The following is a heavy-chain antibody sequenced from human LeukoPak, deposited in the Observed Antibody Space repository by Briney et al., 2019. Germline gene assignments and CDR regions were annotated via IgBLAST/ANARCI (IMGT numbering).Heavy chain of an antibody. CDR2: IKQDGSEK. J-gene: IGHJ4*02. D-gene: IGHD5-24*01. V-gene: IGHV3-7*03. CDR3: ARGRDGYNRYPTQFDY. CDR1: GFTFSSYW. Sequence: QPGGSLRLSCAASGFTFSSYWMSWVRQAPGKGLEWVANIKQDGSEKYYVDSVKGRFTISRDNAKNSLYLRMNSLRAEDTAVYYCARGRDGYNRYPTQFDYWGQGTLVTVSS.